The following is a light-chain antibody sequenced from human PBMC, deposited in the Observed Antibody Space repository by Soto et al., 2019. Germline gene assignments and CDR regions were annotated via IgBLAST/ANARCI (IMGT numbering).Light chain of an antibody. CDR3: SSYITSTTRV. CDR2: DVN. CDR1: SSDVGVYDF. J-gene: IGLJ2*01. Sequence: QSALTQPASVSGSPGQSITISCAGTSSDVGVYDFVSWYQQHPGKAPKLLIYDVNNRPAGISNRFSGSKSGNTASLTISGLQAEDEADYYCSSYITSTTRVFGGGTKLTVL. V-gene: IGLV2-14*03.